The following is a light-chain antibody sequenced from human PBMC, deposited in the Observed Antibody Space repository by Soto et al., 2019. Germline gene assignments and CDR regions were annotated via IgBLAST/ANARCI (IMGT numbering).Light chain of an antibody. Sequence: DIQMTQSPSSLSASVGDRVTIACRASQGIRTDLAWYQQKPGKAPKRLIFDASALQSGVPSRFSGSGSGTHFTLTISSLQPEDIATYFCLQQNSDRPWTFGRGTKVDIK. CDR2: DAS. J-gene: IGKJ1*01. V-gene: IGKV1-17*01. CDR3: LQQNSDRPWT. CDR1: QGIRTD.